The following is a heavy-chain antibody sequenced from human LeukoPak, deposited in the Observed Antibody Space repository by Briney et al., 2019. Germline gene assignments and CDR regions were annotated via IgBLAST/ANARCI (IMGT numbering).Heavy chain of an antibody. J-gene: IGHJ4*02. CDR3: ARKRGYCSGGSCYSGFDY. D-gene: IGHD2-15*01. V-gene: IGHV4-30-2*01. CDR2: INHSGST. CDR1: GGSISSGGYS. Sequence: SETLSLTCAVSGGSISSGGYSWSWIRQPPGKGLEWIGEINHSGSTNYNPSLKSRVTISVDTSKNQFSLKLSSVTAADTAVYYCARKRGYCSGGSCYSGFDYWGQGTLVTVSS.